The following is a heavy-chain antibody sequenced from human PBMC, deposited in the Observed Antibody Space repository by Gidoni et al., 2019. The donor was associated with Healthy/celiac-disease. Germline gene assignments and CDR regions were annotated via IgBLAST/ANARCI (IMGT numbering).Heavy chain of an antibody. V-gene: IGHV4-61*02. CDR2: IYTSGST. CDR1: GGSISSGGYY. CDR3: ARDGDSHGFGWFDP. Sequence: QVQLQESGPGLVKSSQTLSLTCPVPGGSISSGGYYWSWIRQPAGKGLEWIGRIYTSGSTNYNPSLKSRVTISIDTSKNQFSLNLSSVTAADTAVYYCARDGDSHGFGWFDPWGQGTLVTVSS. D-gene: IGHD5-18*01. J-gene: IGHJ5*02.